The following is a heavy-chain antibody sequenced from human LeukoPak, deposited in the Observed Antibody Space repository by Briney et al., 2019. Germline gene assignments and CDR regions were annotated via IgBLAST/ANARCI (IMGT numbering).Heavy chain of an antibody. CDR2: IYYSGST. Sequence: SETLSLTCTVSGGSISSYYWSWIRQPPGKGLELIGYIYYSGSTNYNPSLKSRVTISVDTSKNQFSLKLSSVTAADTAVYYCARVYSSGYRNWYFDLWGRGTLVTVSS. J-gene: IGHJ2*01. V-gene: IGHV4-59*01. CDR3: ARVYSSGYRNWYFDL. D-gene: IGHD3-22*01. CDR1: GGSISSYY.